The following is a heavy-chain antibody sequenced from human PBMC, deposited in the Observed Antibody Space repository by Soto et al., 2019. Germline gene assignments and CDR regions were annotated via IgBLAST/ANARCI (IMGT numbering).Heavy chain of an antibody. V-gene: IGHV3-21*01. Sequence: GGSLRLSCAASGFTFSSYSMNWVRQAPGKGLEWVSSISSSSSYIYYADSVKGRFTISRDNAKNSLYLQMNSLRAEDTAVYYCAREGTLIAARDYGMDVWGQGTTVTVSS. J-gene: IGHJ6*02. CDR1: GFTFSSYS. D-gene: IGHD6-6*01. CDR3: AREGTLIAARDYGMDV. CDR2: ISSSSSYI.